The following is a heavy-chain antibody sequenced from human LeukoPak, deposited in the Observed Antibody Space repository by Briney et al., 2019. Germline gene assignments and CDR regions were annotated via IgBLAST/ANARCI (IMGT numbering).Heavy chain of an antibody. V-gene: IGHV3-74*01. D-gene: IGHD2-21*01. J-gene: IGHJ4*02. CDR1: GLTFSSYW. CDR2: INTDGSST. Sequence: PGGSLRLSCAVSGLTFSSYWMHWVRQPPGKGLVWVSGINTDGSSTTYADSVKGRFTISRDNAKNTLYLQMNSLRAEDTALYYCYSEVYWGQGTLVTVSS. CDR3: YSEVY.